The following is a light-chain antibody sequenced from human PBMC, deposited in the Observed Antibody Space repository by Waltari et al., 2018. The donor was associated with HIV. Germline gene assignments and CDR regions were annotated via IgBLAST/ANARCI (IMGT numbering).Light chain of an antibody. CDR2: GTS. V-gene: IGKV1-39*01. Sequence: DIQMTQFPSSLSASVGDRVTITCRASQNITSYLNWYQQKPGKAPKLLIYGTSNLQSGVSSRFSGSGSGADFTLTIRSAQPEDFATYYCHQSYSTPYTFGQGTRLEIK. CDR1: QNITSY. J-gene: IGKJ2*01. CDR3: HQSYSTPYT.